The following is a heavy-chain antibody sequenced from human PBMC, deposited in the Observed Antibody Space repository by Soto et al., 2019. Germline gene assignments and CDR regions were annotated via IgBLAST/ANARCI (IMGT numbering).Heavy chain of an antibody. D-gene: IGHD5-12*01. CDR2: INPNSGGT. Sequence: XSVKVTWNASGYTFTGYYMHWVRHTPGQGLEWMGRINPNSGGTNYAQKFQGWVPMTRDTSISTAYMELSRLRYDDMAVYYCARDGAVATSNAFDIWGQGTMVTVSS. CDR1: GYTFTGYY. V-gene: IGHV1-2*04. CDR3: ARDGAVATSNAFDI. J-gene: IGHJ3*02.